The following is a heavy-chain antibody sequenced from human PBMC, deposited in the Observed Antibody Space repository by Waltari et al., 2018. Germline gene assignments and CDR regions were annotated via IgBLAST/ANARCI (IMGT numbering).Heavy chain of an antibody. J-gene: IGHJ4*02. CDR1: GNSFTSHW. Sequence: EVQLVQSGAEVKKPEESLRISCEGSGNSFTSHWTRWVRQLPGKGLEWVGRIDPSDSFRNYGPAFEGHVTISVDQSLRTAYLQWDSLKASDTAIYYCVRHRTTYPLEIDYWGQGTLVTVSS. D-gene: IGHD2-2*01. V-gene: IGHV5-10-1*01. CDR3: VRHRTTYPLEIDY. CDR2: IDPSDSFR.